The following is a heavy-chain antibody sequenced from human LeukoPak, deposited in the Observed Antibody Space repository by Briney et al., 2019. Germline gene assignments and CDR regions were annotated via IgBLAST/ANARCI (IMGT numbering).Heavy chain of an antibody. Sequence: PGRSLRLSCAASGFTFDDYAMHWVRRAPGQGLEWVSSISWNSVRIAYADSVKGRFSISRDNARNSLYLQMNSLRSEDMAFYYCAKDIKGYYDDSGYINFWGQGTLVIVSS. V-gene: IGHV3-9*03. J-gene: IGHJ4*02. D-gene: IGHD3-22*01. CDR3: AKDIKGYYDDSGYINF. CDR2: ISWNSVRI. CDR1: GFTFDDYA.